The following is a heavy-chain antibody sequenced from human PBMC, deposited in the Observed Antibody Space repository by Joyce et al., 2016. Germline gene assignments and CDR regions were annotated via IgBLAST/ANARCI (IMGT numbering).Heavy chain of an antibody. V-gene: IGHV4-30-4*01. CDR3: ARGNGDFWSGYYNYFDY. CDR1: GGSISSGDYY. CDR2: IYFSGST. D-gene: IGHD3-3*01. J-gene: IGHJ4*02. Sequence: QVQLQESGPGLVKPSQTLSLTCTVSGGSISSGDYYWGWVRQSPGKGLEWIGYIYFSGSTHRNTSLKSRLTISAYTSKNQFSLKVRSVTAADTAVYYCARGNGDFWSGYYNYFDYWGQGILVTVSS.